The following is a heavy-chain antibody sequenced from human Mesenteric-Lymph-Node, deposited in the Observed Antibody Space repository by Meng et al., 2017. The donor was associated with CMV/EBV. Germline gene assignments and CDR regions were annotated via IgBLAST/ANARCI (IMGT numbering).Heavy chain of an antibody. J-gene: IGHJ6*02. CDR2: IRYDGSNK. CDR1: GFTFSSYG. V-gene: IGHV3-30*02. CDR3: AKDLGEQLVDTDYYYYGMDV. D-gene: IGHD5-18*01. Sequence: GGSLRLSCAASGFTFSSYGMHWVRQAPGKGLEWVAFIRYDGSNKYYADSVKGRFTISRDNSKNTLYLQMNSLRAEDTAVYYCAKDLGEQLVDTDYYYYGMDVWGQGTTVTVSS.